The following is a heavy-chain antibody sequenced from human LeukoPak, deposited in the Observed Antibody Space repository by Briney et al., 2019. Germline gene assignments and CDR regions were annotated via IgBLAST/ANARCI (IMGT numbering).Heavy chain of an antibody. V-gene: IGHV3-48*03. CDR1: GLTFSSYE. J-gene: IGHJ4*02. CDR3: ARGSYSSSWKTFDY. CDR2: ISSSGSTI. D-gene: IGHD6-13*01. Sequence: GGSLRLSCAASGLTFSSYEMNWVRQAPGKGLEWVSYISSSGSTIYYADSVKGRFTISRDNSKNTLYLQMNSLRADDTAMYYCARGSYSSSWKTFDYWGQGTLVTVSS.